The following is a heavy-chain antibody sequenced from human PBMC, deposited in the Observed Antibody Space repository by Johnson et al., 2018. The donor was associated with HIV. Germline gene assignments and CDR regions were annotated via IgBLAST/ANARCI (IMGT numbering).Heavy chain of an antibody. CDR1: GFTFDDYG. J-gene: IGHJ3*02. V-gene: IGHV3-20*04. CDR3: AKDQGIEMAGYDGFDI. CDR2: INWNGGST. Sequence: MLLVESGGGVVRPGGSLRLSCAVSGFTFDDYGMSWVRQAPGKGLEWVSGINWNGGSTGYADSVKGRFTISRDNSKNTLYLQMNSLRAEDTAVYYCAKDQGIEMAGYDGFDIWGQGTMVTVSS. D-gene: IGHD5-24*01.